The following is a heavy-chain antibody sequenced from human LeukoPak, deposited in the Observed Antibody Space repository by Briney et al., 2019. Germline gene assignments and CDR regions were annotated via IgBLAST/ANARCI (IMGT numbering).Heavy chain of an antibody. CDR2: ISAYNGNI. V-gene: IGHV1-18*01. J-gene: IGHJ4*02. CDR3: ASMSGYYPSYYFDY. CDR1: GYTFISYG. D-gene: IGHD3-3*01. Sequence: ASVTVSCKASGYTFISYGITWVRQAPGQGLEWLGWISAYNGNIDYAQKLQGRVTLTTDTSTSTAYMEVRSLGSDDTAVYYCASMSGYYPSYYFDYWGQGTLVTVSS.